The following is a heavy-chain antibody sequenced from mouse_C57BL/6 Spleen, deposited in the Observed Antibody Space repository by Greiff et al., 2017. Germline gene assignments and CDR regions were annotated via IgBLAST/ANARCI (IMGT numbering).Heavy chain of an antibody. CDR2: ISYDGSN. V-gene: IGHV3-6*01. Sequence: EVKVEESGPGLVKPSPSLSLTCSVTGSSITSGYYCNWIRQFPGNKLEWMGYISYDGSNNYNPSLKNRISITRDTSKNQLFLKLNSVTTEDTATYYCAREEPYRFAYWGQGTLVTVSA. D-gene: IGHD2-10*01. J-gene: IGHJ3*01. CDR3: AREEPYRFAY. CDR1: GSSITSGYY.